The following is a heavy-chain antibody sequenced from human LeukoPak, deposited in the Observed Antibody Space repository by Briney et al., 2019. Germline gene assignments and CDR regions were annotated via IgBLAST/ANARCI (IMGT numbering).Heavy chain of an antibody. D-gene: IGHD2-2*01. CDR3: ARGRCSSTSCYPSWGFQH. Sequence: ASVKVSCKASGGTFSSYAISWVRQAPGQGLEWMGIINPSGGSTSYAQKFQGRVTMTRDMSTSTVYMELSSLRSEDTAVYYCARGRCSSTSCYPSWGFQHWGQGTLVTVSS. J-gene: IGHJ1*01. CDR1: GGTFSSYA. V-gene: IGHV1-46*01. CDR2: INPSGGST.